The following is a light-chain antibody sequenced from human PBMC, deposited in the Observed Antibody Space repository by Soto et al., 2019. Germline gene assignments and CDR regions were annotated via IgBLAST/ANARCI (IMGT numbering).Light chain of an antibody. CDR2: DVS. CDR3: SSYTSSNTLHVL. J-gene: IGLJ2*01. Sequence: QSVLTQPASVSGSPGQSITISCTGTSSDVGGYNYVSWYQQHPGKAPKLMIYDVSNRPSGVSNRFSGSKSGNTASLTISGLQAEDEADDYCSSYTSSNTLHVLFGGGTKVTVL. CDR1: SSDVGGYNY. V-gene: IGLV2-14*01.